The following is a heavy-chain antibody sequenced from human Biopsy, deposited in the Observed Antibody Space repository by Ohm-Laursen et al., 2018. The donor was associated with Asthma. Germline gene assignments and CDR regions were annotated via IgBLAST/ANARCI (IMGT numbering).Heavy chain of an antibody. V-gene: IGHV1-69*13. CDR2: IMTVVGTT. J-gene: IGHJ6*02. CDR3: ARCQVGYSSGWSLLLKKIYYSGMDV. D-gene: IGHD6-19*01. CDR1: GGTFSNFA. Sequence: SVNVFCKAPGGTFSNFAISWVRQAPGHGLEWLGGIMTVVGTTNYAQKFQGRVTITADESTSTAYMEVTSLRSEDTAIYYCARCQVGYSSGWSLLLKKIYYSGMDVWGQGTAVTVSS.